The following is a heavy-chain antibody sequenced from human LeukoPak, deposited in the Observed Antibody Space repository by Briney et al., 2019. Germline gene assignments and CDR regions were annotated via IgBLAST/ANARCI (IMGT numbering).Heavy chain of an antibody. J-gene: IGHJ5*02. CDR2: IYYSGST. CDR3: ARETRIAVAGTDWFDP. V-gene: IGHV4-39*07. CDR1: GGSISSSSYY. Sequence: KPSETLSLTCTVSGGSISSSSYYWGWIRQPPGKGLEWIGSIYYSGSTYYNPSLKSRVTISVDTSKNQFSLKLSSVTAADTAVCYCARETRIAVAGTDWFDPWGQGTLVTVSS. D-gene: IGHD6-19*01.